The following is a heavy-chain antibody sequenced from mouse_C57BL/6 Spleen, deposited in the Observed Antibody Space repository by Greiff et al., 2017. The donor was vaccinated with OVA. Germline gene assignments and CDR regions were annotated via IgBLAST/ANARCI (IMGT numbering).Heavy chain of an antibody. CDR2: ISDGGSYT. CDR3: AREDWAFAY. J-gene: IGHJ3*01. Sequence: DVKLQESGGGLVKPGGSLKLSCAASGFTFSSYAMSWVRQTPEKRLEWVATISDGGSYTYYPDNVKGRFTISRDNAKNNLYLQMSHLKSEDTAMYYCAREDWAFAYWGQGTLVTVSA. V-gene: IGHV5-4*01. CDR1: GFTFSSYA. D-gene: IGHD4-1*01.